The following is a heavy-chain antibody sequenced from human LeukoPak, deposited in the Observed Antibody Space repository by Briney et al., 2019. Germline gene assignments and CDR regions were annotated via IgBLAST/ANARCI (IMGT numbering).Heavy chain of an antibody. J-gene: IGHJ3*02. CDR2: IIPIFSTA. D-gene: IGHD3-10*01. V-gene: IGHV1-69*01. CDR1: GGTFSSYA. Sequence: SVKVSCKASGGTFSSYAISWVQQAPGQGLEWMGGIIPIFSTANYAQKFQGRVTITADESTSTAYMELSSLRSEDTAVYYCARGGSGSYDAFDIWGQGTMVTVSS. CDR3: ARGGSGSYDAFDI.